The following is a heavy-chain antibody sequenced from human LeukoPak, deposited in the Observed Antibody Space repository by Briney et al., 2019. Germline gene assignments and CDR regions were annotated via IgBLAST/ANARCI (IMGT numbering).Heavy chain of an antibody. V-gene: IGHV4-34*01. D-gene: IGHD4-17*01. CDR3: ARASDYANWFDP. CDR2: INHSGST. CDR1: GGSFSGYY. J-gene: IGHJ5*02. Sequence: SETLSLTCAVYGGSFSGYYWSWIRQPPEKGLEWIGEINHSGSTNYNPSLKSRVTISVDTSKNQFSLKLSSVTAADTAVYYCARASDYANWFDPWGQETLVTVSS.